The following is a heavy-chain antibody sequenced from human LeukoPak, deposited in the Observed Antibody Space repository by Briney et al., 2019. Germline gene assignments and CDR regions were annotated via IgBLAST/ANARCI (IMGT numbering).Heavy chain of an antibody. CDR3: ARDRDYYDSSGYYEGRFDY. CDR1: GFTFSSYA. CDR2: ISYDGSNK. D-gene: IGHD3-22*01. V-gene: IGHV3-30-3*01. Sequence: PGGSLRLSCAASGFTFSSYAMHWVRQAPGKGLEWVAVISYDGSNKYYADSVKGRFTISRDNSKNTLYLQMNSLRAEDTAVYYCARDRDYYDSSGYYEGRFDYWGQGTLVTVSS. J-gene: IGHJ4*02.